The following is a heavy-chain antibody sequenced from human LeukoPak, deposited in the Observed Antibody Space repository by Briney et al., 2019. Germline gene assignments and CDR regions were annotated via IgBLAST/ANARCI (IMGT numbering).Heavy chain of an antibody. CDR2: IGAAGDT. CDR1: GFTFSNYD. CDR3: AKDTPAIDY. Sequence: QPGGSLRLSCAASGFTFSNYDMHWVRQATGKGLEWVSAIGAAGDTYYLDSLKGRFTISRENAKNSLYLQMNSLRAEDTAVYYCAKDTPAIDYWGQGTLVTVSS. D-gene: IGHD2-15*01. V-gene: IGHV3-13*01. J-gene: IGHJ4*02.